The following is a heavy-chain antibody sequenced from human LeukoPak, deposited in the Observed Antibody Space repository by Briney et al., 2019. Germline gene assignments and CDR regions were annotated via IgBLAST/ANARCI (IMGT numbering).Heavy chain of an antibody. Sequence: PSETLSLTCTVSGGSISNYYWSWIRQPPGKGLEWIGYIYYSGSTNYNPSLKSRVTISVDTSKNQFSLKLSSVTAADTAVYYCARARSLDYWGQGTLVTVSS. J-gene: IGHJ4*02. CDR1: GGSISNYY. CDR2: IYYSGST. V-gene: IGHV4-59*01. CDR3: ARARSLDY.